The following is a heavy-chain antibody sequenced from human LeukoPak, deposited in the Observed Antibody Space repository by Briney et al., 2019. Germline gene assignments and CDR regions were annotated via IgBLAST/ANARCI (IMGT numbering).Heavy chain of an antibody. J-gene: IGHJ4*02. CDR2: IKSKTDGGTT. CDR1: GFTFSNAW. V-gene: IGHV3-15*01. D-gene: IGHD2-2*01. CDR3: TTVSVVVPAAPPS. Sequence: PGGSLRLSCAASGFTFSNAWMSWVRQAPGKGLEWVGRIKSKTDGGTTDYAAPVKGRFTISRDDSKNTLHLQMNSLKTEDTAVYYCTTVSVVVPAAPPSWGQGTLVTVSS.